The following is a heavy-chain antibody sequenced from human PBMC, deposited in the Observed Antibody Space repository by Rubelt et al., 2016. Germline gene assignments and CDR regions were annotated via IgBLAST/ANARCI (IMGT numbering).Heavy chain of an antibody. CDR3: AKPAIAVAGTDY. CDR1: GFTVSSSY. Sequence: EVQLVESGGGLVQPGGSLRLSCAASGFTVSSSYMSWVRQAPGQGLEWVSVFYGGGSTYYADSVKGRSTITRDNSKNTLYLQMNSLRADDTAVYYCAKPAIAVAGTDYWGQGTLVTVSS. D-gene: IGHD6-19*01. V-gene: IGHV3-66*01. J-gene: IGHJ4*02. CDR2: FYGGGST.